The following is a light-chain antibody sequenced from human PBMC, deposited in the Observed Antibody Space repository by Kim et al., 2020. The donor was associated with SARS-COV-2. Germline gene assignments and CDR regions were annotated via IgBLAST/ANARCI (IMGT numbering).Light chain of an antibody. CDR1: SSKNYY. Sequence: AVGQTVRLTTQGDSSKNYYATCYQQRPGEAPLLVLYGKSNRPSGIPDRFSGSASGSTASLTITGAQAEDEADYYCTTRDSSGDHVVFGGGTKVTVL. CDR3: TTRDSSGDHVV. CDR2: GKS. V-gene: IGLV3-19*01. J-gene: IGLJ2*01.